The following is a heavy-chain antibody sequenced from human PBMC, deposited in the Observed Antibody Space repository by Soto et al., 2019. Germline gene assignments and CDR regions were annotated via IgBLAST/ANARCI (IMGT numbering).Heavy chain of an antibody. D-gene: IGHD5-12*01. J-gene: IGHJ4*02. CDR2: IYSDGNK. CDR3: VHTAGWLHRY. CDR1: GFSLSDFAVG. V-gene: IGHV2-5*02. Sequence: HITLKESGPTLVKPTQTLTLTCTLSGFSLSDFAVGVAWVRRPPGKALEWLALIYSDGNKYYSPSLKTRLTISTDTTKAHVALTMTNMDPLDTATYFCVHTAGWLHRYWGQGTQVTVSS.